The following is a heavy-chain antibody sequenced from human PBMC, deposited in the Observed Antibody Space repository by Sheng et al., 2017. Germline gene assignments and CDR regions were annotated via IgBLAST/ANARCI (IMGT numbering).Heavy chain of an antibody. Sequence: QVQLQESGPGLVKPSQTLSLTCTVSGGSISSGSYYWNWIRQPAGKGLEWIGRIYTSGSTNYNPSLKSRVTISVDTSKNQFSLKLSSVTAADTAVYYCARSDSSGDNWFDPWGQGNPGHRLL. CDR1: GGSISSGSYY. V-gene: IGHV4-61*02. CDR2: IYTSGST. CDR3: ARSDSSGDNWFDP. D-gene: IGHD3-22*01. J-gene: IGHJ5*02.